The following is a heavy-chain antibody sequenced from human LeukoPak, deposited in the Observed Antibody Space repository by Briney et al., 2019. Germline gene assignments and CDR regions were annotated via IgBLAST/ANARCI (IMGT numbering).Heavy chain of an antibody. V-gene: IGHV3-73*01. CDR1: GFAFSASA. CDR2: VKSKTDNYAT. Sequence: GESLKISCAASGFAFSASAIHWVRQASGKGLEWVGRVKSKTDNYATAYAASVKSRFTISRDDSKNTAYLQMNSLKTEDTAVYYCHYDFWSGYPETENWFDPWGQGTLVTVSS. J-gene: IGHJ5*02. CDR3: HYDFWSGYPETENWFDP. D-gene: IGHD3-3*01.